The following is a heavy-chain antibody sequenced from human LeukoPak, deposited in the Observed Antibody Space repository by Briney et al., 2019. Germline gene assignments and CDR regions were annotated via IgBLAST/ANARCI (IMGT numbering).Heavy chain of an antibody. Sequence: ASVKVSCKASGYTFTSYGISWVRQAPGQGLEWMGWISAYNGNTNYAQKLQGRVTMTTDTSTSTAYMELRSLRSDDTAVYYCARAPLYSSSSGNWFDSWGQGTLVTVSS. D-gene: IGHD6-6*01. CDR1: GYTFTSYG. V-gene: IGHV1-18*01. CDR2: ISAYNGNT. J-gene: IGHJ5*01. CDR3: ARAPLYSSSSGNWFDS.